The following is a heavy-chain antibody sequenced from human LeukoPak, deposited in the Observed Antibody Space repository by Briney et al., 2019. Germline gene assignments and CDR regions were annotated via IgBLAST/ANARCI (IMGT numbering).Heavy chain of an antibody. CDR1: GFTFSNYN. J-gene: IGHJ5*02. CDR2: ISTSSSTI. CDR3: ARDLGSVWFDP. V-gene: IGHV3-48*01. Sequence: GGSLRLSCAASGFTFSNYNMNWVRQAPGKGLEWISYISTSSSTISYADSVKDRFTISRDNAKNSLYLQMNSLRAEDTAVYYCARDLGSVWFDPWGQGTLVTVSS. D-gene: IGHD7-27*01.